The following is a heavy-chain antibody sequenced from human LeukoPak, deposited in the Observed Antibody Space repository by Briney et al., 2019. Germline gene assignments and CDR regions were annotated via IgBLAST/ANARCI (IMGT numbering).Heavy chain of an antibody. D-gene: IGHD2-2*01. CDR1: GGSISSGGYY. J-gene: IGHJ5*02. Sequence: SETLSLTCTVSGGSISSGGYYWSWIRQHPGKGLEWIGYIYYSGSTYYNPSLKSRVTISVDTSKNQFSLKLSSVTAADTAVYYCARGSGDQLPDGFDLWGQGTLVTVSS. V-gene: IGHV4-31*03. CDR3: ARGSGDQLPDGFDL. CDR2: IYYSGST.